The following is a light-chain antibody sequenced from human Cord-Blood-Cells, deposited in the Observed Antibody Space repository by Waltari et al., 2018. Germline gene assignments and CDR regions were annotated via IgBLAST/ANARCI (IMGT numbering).Light chain of an antibody. Sequence: EIVLTQYPATLSLSPGERATLSCRASQSVSSYLAWYQQKPGQAPRLLIYDASNRATRIPARFSGSGSGADFTLTISSLEPEDFAVYYCQQRSNWLTFGGGTKVEIK. CDR1: QSVSSY. J-gene: IGKJ4*01. CDR3: QQRSNWLT. V-gene: IGKV3-11*01. CDR2: DAS.